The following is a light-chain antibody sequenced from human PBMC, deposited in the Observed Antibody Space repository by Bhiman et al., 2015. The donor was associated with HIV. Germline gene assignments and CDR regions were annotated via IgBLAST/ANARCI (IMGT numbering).Light chain of an antibody. CDR3: SSYTTSSTYV. V-gene: IGLV2-14*01. CDR1: SRDIGVYNY. CDR2: DVS. Sequence: QSALTQPASVSGSPGQSITISCTGTSRDIGVYNYVSWYQQRPGKAPKLMISDVSKRPSGVSNRFSGSKSGNTASLTISGLQAEDEADYYCSSYTTSSTYVFGSGTKVTVV. J-gene: IGLJ1*01.